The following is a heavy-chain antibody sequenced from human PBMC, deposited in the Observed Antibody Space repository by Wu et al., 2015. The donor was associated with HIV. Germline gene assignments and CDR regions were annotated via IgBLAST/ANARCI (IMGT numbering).Heavy chain of an antibody. CDR1: GYTFSGYP. CDR2: ITTLNGNT. V-gene: IGHV1-18*01. CDR3: ASLGFYSNLEPFDH. Sequence: LVQSGAEVKKPGASMKVSCKTSGYTFSGYPISWLRQAPGQGLEWLGWITTLNGNTNYARKFQDRITMTTDTSTSTAYMEMRSLRSDDTAVYYCASLGFYSNLEPFDHWGQGTLVTVSS. J-gene: IGHJ4*02. D-gene: IGHD3-3*01.